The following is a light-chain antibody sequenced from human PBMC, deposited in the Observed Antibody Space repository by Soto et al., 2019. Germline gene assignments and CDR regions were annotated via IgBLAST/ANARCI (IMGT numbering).Light chain of an antibody. J-gene: IGKJ4*01. Sequence: DIQMTQSPSSLSASVGDRVTITCRASQTIRSYLNWYQQKPGKAPILLISAASSLQGGVPSRFNGSGSGTDFTLTISSLQPEDFATYYCQQSFSAPPLTFGSGTKVEIK. CDR3: QQSFSAPPLT. CDR2: AAS. CDR1: QTIRSY. V-gene: IGKV1-39*01.